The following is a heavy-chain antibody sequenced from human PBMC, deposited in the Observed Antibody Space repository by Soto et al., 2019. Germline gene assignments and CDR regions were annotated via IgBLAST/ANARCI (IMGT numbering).Heavy chain of an antibody. D-gene: IGHD1-7*01. V-gene: IGHV3-9*01. Sequence: GGYLRLSCAASGLTFDDYPMHWVRQALGKGLEWVSGISWNSDNIGYADSVKGRFTISRDNAKNSFYLQMNSLRAEDTPLYYCAKQTRGTARPFDYSPQGTLVTVSS. CDR2: ISWNSDNI. J-gene: IGHJ4*02. CDR3: AKQTRGTARPFDY. CDR1: GLTFDDYP.